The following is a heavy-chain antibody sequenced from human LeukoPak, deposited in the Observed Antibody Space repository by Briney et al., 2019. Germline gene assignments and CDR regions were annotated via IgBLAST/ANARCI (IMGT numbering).Heavy chain of an antibody. Sequence: PSETLSLTCTVSGASMASGGHYWGWIRQHSEKGLEWIGYIHHSGSTHYDPSLKSRVSISIDTSRNQFSMKLSSVTAADTAVYFCARVLNYYDNSGYYYYFDYWGQGTLVTVSS. J-gene: IGHJ4*02. D-gene: IGHD3-22*01. CDR3: ARVLNYYDNSGYYYYFDY. CDR1: GASMASGGHY. V-gene: IGHV4-31*03. CDR2: IHHSGST.